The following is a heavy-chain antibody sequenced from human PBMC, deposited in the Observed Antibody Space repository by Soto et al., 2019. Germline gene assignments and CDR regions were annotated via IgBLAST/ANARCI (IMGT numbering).Heavy chain of an antibody. V-gene: IGHV1-3*01. Sequence: QVQLVQSGAEVKKPGASVKVSCKAPGYTFTSYAMHWVRQAPGQRLEWMGWINAGNGNTKYSQKFQGRVTITRDTSASTAYMELSSLRSEDTAVYYCARDPSSGWFQGYYYYYMDVWGKGTTVTVSS. CDR3: ARDPSSGWFQGYYYYYMDV. J-gene: IGHJ6*03. CDR2: INAGNGNT. CDR1: GYTFTSYA. D-gene: IGHD6-19*01.